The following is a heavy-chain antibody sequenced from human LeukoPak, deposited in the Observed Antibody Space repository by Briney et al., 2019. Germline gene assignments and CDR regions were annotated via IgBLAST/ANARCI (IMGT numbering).Heavy chain of an antibody. Sequence: GRSLRLSCAASGFTFSSYAMHWVRQAPGKGLEWVAVISYDGSNKYYADSVKGRFTISRDNSKNTLYLQMNSLRAEDTAVYYCALIGGYNFGYWGQGTLVTVSS. CDR1: GFTFSSYA. D-gene: IGHD5-24*01. CDR3: ALIGGYNFGY. CDR2: ISYDGSNK. J-gene: IGHJ4*02. V-gene: IGHV3-30-3*01.